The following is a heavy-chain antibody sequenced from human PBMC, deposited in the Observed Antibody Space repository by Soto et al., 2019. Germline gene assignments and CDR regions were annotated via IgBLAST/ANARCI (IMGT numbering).Heavy chain of an antibody. CDR3: ARDQGNYDILTGYLHDAFDI. Sequence: GGSLRLSCAASGFTFSSYSMNWVRQAPGKGLEWVSFISSSSSYIYYADSVKGRFTISRDNAKNSLYLQMNSLRAEDTAVYYCARDQGNYDILTGYLHDAFDIWGQGTMVTVSS. CDR1: GFTFSSYS. CDR2: ISSSSSYI. V-gene: IGHV3-21*01. J-gene: IGHJ3*02. D-gene: IGHD3-9*01.